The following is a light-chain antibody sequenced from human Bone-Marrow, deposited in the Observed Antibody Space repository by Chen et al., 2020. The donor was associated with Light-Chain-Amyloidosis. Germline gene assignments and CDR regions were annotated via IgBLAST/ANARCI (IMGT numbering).Light chain of an antibody. CDR2: WAS. CDR1: QSVLYSSNNKNY. V-gene: IGKV4-1*01. Sequence: DIVMTQSPDSLAVSLGERATINCKSSQSVLYSSNNKNYLAGYQQKPGQPPKLLIHWASTRESGVPDRFSGSGSGTDFTLTISSLQAEDVAVYYCQQYYNTLTFGPGTKVNIK. CDR3: QQYYNTLT. J-gene: IGKJ3*01.